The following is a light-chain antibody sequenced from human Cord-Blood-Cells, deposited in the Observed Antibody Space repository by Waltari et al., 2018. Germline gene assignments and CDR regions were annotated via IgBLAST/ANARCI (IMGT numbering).Light chain of an antibody. Sequence: QSALTQPRSVPGSPGRSVTIPCTGTSSDVGGYNYAPWYQQNPGKAPKLMIYDVSKRPSGVPDRFSGSKSGNTASLTISGLQAEDEADYYCCSYAGSYTWVFGGGTKLTVL. CDR1: SSDVGGYNY. V-gene: IGLV2-11*01. J-gene: IGLJ3*02. CDR2: DVS. CDR3: CSYAGSYTWV.